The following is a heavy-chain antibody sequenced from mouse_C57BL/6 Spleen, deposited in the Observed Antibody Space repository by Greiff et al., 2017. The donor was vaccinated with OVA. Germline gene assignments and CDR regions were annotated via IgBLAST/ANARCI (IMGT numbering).Heavy chain of an antibody. CDR3: ANPPIDYGSSPAWCAY. Sequence: EVQLQQSGAELVKPGASVKLSCTASGFNIKDYYMHWVKQRTEQGLEWIGRIAPEDGETKYAPKFPGKATITAAPSSNTAYLQLSSLTSEDTAVYYCANPPIDYGSSPAWCAYWGQGTLVTVSA. CDR1: GFNIKDYY. V-gene: IGHV14-2*01. J-gene: IGHJ3*01. D-gene: IGHD1-1*01. CDR2: IAPEDGET.